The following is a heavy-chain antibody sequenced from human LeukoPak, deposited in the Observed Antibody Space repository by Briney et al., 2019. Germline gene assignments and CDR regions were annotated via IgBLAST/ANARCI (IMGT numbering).Heavy chain of an antibody. Sequence: PSETLSLTCTVSGYSVSSGFYWGWIRLPPGKGLEWVGIIYHSGNTYYNPSLKSRVTISVDTSKNQFSLKLSSVTAADTAVYYCARDRIYGSGSDHFDYWGQGTLVTVSS. V-gene: IGHV4-38-2*02. D-gene: IGHD3-10*01. J-gene: IGHJ4*02. CDR1: GYSVSSGFY. CDR3: ARDRIYGSGSDHFDY. CDR2: IYHSGNT.